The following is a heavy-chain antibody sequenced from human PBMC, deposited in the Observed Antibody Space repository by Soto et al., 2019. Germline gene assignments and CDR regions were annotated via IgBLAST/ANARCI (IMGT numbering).Heavy chain of an antibody. V-gene: IGHV1-46*01. CDR1: GYIFTSYN. J-gene: IGHJ6*02. CDR2: INPSGGST. CDR3: ARGSGSYNGYGMDV. D-gene: IGHD3-10*01. Sequence: QVQLVQSGAEVKKSGASVKVSCKAAGYIFTSYNMHWVRQAPGQGLEWMGTINPSGGSTIYPQKFQGRVTMTRDTSTSTVYMELSSLRSEDTAVYYCARGSGSYNGYGMDVWGQGTTVTVSS.